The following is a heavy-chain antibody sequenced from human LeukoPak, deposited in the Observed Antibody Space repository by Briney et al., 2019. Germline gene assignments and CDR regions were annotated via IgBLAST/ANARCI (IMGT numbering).Heavy chain of an antibody. Sequence: PSETLSLTCTVSGGSISSYYWSWIRQPPGKGLEWIGYIYYGGSTNYNPSLKSRVTMSVETSKNEFSLKLRSVTAADTAVYYCARVTGYRIEDYFDYWGQGTLVTVSS. D-gene: IGHD6-13*01. CDR3: ARVTGYRIEDYFDY. J-gene: IGHJ4*02. CDR1: GGSISSYY. CDR2: IYYGGST. V-gene: IGHV4-59*01.